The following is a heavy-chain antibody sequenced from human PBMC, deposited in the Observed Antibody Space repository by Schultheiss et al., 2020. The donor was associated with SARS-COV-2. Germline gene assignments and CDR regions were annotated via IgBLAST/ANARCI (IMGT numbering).Heavy chain of an antibody. V-gene: IGHV3-23*01. J-gene: IGHJ4*02. CDR3: AKTVGATMGGYFDY. Sequence: GGSLRLSCAASGFTFSSYAMSWVRQAPGKGLEWVSAISGSGGSTYYADSVKGRFTISRDNAKNSLYLQMNSLRAEDTAVYYCAKTVGATMGGYFDYWGQGTLVTVSS. CDR2: ISGSGGST. D-gene: IGHD1-26*01. CDR1: GFTFSSYA.